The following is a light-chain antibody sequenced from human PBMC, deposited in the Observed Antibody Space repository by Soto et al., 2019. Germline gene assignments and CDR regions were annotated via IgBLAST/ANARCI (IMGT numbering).Light chain of an antibody. Sequence: DIQMTQSPSTLSASVGDRVTITCRASQSISSRLAWCQQKPGKAPKLLMYKASNLESGVPSRFSGSGSETEFTLTISSLQPDDFAIYYCQHYKSYPWTFGQGTKVDNK. CDR3: QHYKSYPWT. CDR2: KAS. CDR1: QSISSR. V-gene: IGKV1-5*03. J-gene: IGKJ1*01.